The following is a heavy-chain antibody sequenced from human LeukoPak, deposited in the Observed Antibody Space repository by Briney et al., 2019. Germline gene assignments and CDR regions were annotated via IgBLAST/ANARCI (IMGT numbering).Heavy chain of an antibody. Sequence: PGGSLRLSCAASGFTFSSYGMHWVRQAPGKGLEWVAVISYDGSNKYYADSVKGRFTISRDNSKNTLYLQMNSLRAEDTAVYYCAKGTGGNSRVGMDVWGQGTTVTVSS. CDR2: ISYDGSNK. CDR3: AKGTGGNSRVGMDV. V-gene: IGHV3-30*18. J-gene: IGHJ6*02. CDR1: GFTFSSYG. D-gene: IGHD5-18*01.